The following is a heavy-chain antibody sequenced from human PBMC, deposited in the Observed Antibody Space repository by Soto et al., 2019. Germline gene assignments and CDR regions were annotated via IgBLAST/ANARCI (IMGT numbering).Heavy chain of an antibody. J-gene: IGHJ4*02. V-gene: IGHV3-21*01. CDR2: ISSSSSYI. Sequence: GGSLRLSCAASGFTFSSYSMNWVRQAPGKGLEWVSSISSSSSYIYYADSVKGRFTISRDNAKNSLYLQMNSLRAEDTAVYYCARDTRRKGDYYGSGSYYNNPYYFDYWGQGTLVTVSS. D-gene: IGHD3-10*01. CDR1: GFTFSSYS. CDR3: ARDTRRKGDYYGSGSYYNNPYYFDY.